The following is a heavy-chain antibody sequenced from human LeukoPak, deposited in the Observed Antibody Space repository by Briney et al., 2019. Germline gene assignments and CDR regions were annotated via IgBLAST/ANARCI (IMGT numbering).Heavy chain of an antibody. J-gene: IGHJ4*02. CDR1: GFTVSSNY. CDR3: ARGRDYYDSSGRPGPYFDY. CDR2: IYSAGSK. Sequence: PGGSLRLSCAASGFTVSSNYMSWVRQAPGKGLEWVSAIYSAGSKYYADSVKGRFIISRDNSTNTLYLQMISLRAEDTAVYYCARGRDYYDSSGRPGPYFDYWGQGTLVTVSS. D-gene: IGHD3-22*01. V-gene: IGHV3-53*01.